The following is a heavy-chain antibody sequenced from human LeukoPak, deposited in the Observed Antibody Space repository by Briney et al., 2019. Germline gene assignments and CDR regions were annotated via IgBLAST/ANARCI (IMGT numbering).Heavy chain of an antibody. CDR3: ARGTRRRLLIPRHWFDP. Sequence: SETLSLTCTVPGGSISSYYWSWIRQTPGKGLEWLGYIYYSVTTNYNPSLKSRVTISVDTSKNQFSLKLSSVTAADTAVYYCARGTRRRLLIPRHWFDPWGQGTLVTVSS. V-gene: IGHV4-59*12. CDR2: IYYSVTT. D-gene: IGHD2-15*01. J-gene: IGHJ5*02. CDR1: GGSISSYY.